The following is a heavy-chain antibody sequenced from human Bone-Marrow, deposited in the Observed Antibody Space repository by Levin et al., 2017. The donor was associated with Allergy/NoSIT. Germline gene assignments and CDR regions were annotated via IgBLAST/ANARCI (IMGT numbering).Heavy chain of an antibody. CDR2: IRSQGSGGTA. CDR1: GFTFRDYA. D-gene: IGHD3-22*01. Sequence: PGGSLRLSCATSGFTFRDYAISWARQAPGKGLEWVGLIRSQGSGGTAEYAASVKGRFSISRDDSKFIAYLQMNSLKVEDTGVYFCARARNYYDRSAARVWGQGTLVTVSS. CDR3: ARARNYYDRSAARV. V-gene: IGHV3-49*04. J-gene: IGHJ4*02.